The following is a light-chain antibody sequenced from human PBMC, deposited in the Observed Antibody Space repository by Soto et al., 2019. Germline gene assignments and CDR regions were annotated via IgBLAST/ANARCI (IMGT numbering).Light chain of an antibody. J-gene: IGKJ1*01. V-gene: IGKV1-5*03. CDR3: QHYNTYSRA. CDR2: KAS. Sequence: DIQKTQSPSTLSASVGDRITITCRASQSISTWLAWYHQKPGKAPKLLIYKASSLQSGVPSRFSGSVPGTEFTLTISSLQPDDFATYYCQHYNTYSRAFGQGTKVEIK. CDR1: QSISTW.